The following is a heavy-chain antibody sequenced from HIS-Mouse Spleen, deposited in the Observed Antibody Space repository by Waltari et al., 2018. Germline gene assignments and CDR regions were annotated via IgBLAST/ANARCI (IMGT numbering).Heavy chain of an antibody. CDR3: AKDPKAARPPYYYYGMDV. CDR2: ISYDGSNK. Sequence: QVQLVESGGGVVQPGRSLRLSCAASGFTFSSYGMHWVRQAPGKGLEWVAVISYDGSNKYYADSVKGRFTISRDNSKNTLYLQMNSLRAEDTAVYYCAKDPKAARPPYYYYGMDVWGQGTTVTVSS. D-gene: IGHD6-6*01. J-gene: IGHJ6*02. V-gene: IGHV3-30*18. CDR1: GFTFSSYG.